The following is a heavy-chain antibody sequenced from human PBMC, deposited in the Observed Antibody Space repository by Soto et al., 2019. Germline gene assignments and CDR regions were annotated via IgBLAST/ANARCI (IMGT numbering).Heavy chain of an antibody. CDR1: GGSFSGYY. CDR3: ARGRSHEWELLVQYFDY. CDR2: INHSGST. J-gene: IGHJ4*02. D-gene: IGHD1-26*01. Sequence: SETLSLTCAVYGGSFSGYYWSWIRQPPGKGLEWIGEINHSGSTNYNPSLGSRVTISVDKSKNQFSLKMTSVTGADTAVYYCARGRSHEWELLVQYFDYWGQGTLVTVSS. V-gene: IGHV4-34*01.